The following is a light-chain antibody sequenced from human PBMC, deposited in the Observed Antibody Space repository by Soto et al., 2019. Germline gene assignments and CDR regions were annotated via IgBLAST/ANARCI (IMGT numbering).Light chain of an antibody. CDR2: EVS. J-gene: IGLJ1*01. V-gene: IGLV2-14*01. CDR3: SSYSISTAYL. Sequence: LTQPASVSGSPGQSITISCTGTSSDVGGYDYVSWYQIHPGKAPKLMVFEVSYRPSGVSYRFSGSKSGNTASLTISGLQAEDEADYFCSSYSISTAYLFGAGTKVTVL. CDR1: SSDVGGYDY.